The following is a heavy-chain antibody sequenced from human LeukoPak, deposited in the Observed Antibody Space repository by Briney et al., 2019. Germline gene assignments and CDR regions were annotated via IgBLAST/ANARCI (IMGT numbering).Heavy chain of an antibody. J-gene: IGHJ4*02. CDR3: ASINYYGSGSVDY. CDR2: IYYSGST. CDR1: GGSINSYY. D-gene: IGHD3-10*01. V-gene: IGHV4-39*07. Sequence: SETLSLTCTVSGGSINSYYWSWIRQPPGKGLEWIGSIYYSGSTYYNPSLKSRVTISVDTSKNQFSLKLSSVTAADTAVYYCASINYYGSGSVDYWGQGTLVTVSS.